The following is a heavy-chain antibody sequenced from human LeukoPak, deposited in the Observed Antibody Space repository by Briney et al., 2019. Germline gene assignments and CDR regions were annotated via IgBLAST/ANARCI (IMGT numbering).Heavy chain of an antibody. Sequence: PGGSLRLSCAASGFTFRGYGMHWVRQAPGKGLEWVAFIRYDGSNKYYADFVKGRFTISRDNSKNTLYLQMNNLRAEDTAVYYCAKWQGSGNYVDYWGQGTLVTVSS. V-gene: IGHV3-30*02. CDR2: IRYDGSNK. J-gene: IGHJ4*02. CDR3: AKWQGSGNYVDY. CDR1: GFTFRGYG. D-gene: IGHD1-26*01.